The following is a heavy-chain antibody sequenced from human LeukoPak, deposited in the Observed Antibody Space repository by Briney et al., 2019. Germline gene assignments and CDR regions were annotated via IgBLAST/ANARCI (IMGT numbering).Heavy chain of an antibody. Sequence: TGGSLRLSCAASGFTFSSYWMHWVRHAPGKGLVWVSRINSDGSSTSYADSVKGRFTISRDNAKNTLYLQMNSLRAEDTAVYYCARDRDYYGSGSYYDYWGQGTLVTVSS. J-gene: IGHJ4*02. V-gene: IGHV3-74*01. CDR1: GFTFSSYW. D-gene: IGHD3-10*01. CDR3: ARDRDYYGSGSYYDY. CDR2: INSDGSST.